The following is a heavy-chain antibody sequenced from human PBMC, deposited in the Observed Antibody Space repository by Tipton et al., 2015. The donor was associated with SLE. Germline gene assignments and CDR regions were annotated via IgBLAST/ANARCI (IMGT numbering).Heavy chain of an antibody. V-gene: IGHV4-4*08. CDR1: GSSISSYY. J-gene: IGHJ4*02. CDR3: ARDRGSSSTLGFDY. D-gene: IGHD6-6*01. CDR2: IYTSGST. Sequence: TLSLTCTVSGSSISSYYWSWIRQPPGKGLEWIGRIYTSGSTNYNPSLKSRVTISVDTSKNQFSLKLSSVTAADTAVYYCARDRGSSSTLGFDYWGQGTLVTVSS.